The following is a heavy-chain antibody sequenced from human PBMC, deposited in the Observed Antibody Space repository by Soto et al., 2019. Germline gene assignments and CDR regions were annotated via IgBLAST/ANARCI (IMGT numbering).Heavy chain of an antibody. V-gene: IGHV1-8*01. CDR1: GYIFTNFD. CDR3: ARVYWHRWGTAS. D-gene: IGHD3-16*01. CDR2: MNPDSGNR. J-gene: IGHJ5*02. Sequence: QVQLVQSGAEVKKPGASVKVSCKTSGYIFTNFDIQWVRQATGQGLAWMGWMNPDSGNRGYAQKFQGRGTMTRDTSIGTAYMELSSLTFEDTAVYNCARVYWHRWGTASWGQGTLVTVSS.